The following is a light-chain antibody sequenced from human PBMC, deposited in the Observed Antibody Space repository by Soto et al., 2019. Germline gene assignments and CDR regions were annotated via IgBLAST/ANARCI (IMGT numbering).Light chain of an antibody. Sequence: EIVLTQSPGTLSLSPGERATLSCKASQSVVSDYLAWYQQKPGQAPRLLIYGASTRATGIPDRFSGSGSGTDFTLTISRLEPEDFAVYYCHPYGDSPTFGQGTKVEI. V-gene: IGKV3-20*01. J-gene: IGKJ1*01. CDR1: QSVVSDY. CDR3: HPYGDSPT. CDR2: GAS.